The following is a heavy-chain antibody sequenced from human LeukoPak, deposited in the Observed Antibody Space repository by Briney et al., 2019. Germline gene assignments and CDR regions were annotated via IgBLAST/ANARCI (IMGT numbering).Heavy chain of an antibody. D-gene: IGHD1-26*01. CDR1: GGSISSSSYY. CDR3: ARGMGATTWFDP. Sequence: SETLSLTCTVSGGSISSSSYYWGWIRQPPGKGLEWIGSIYYSGSTYYNPSLKSRVTISVDTSKNQFSLKLSSVTAADTAVYYCARGMGATTWFDPWGQGTLVTVSS. V-gene: IGHV4-39*07. CDR2: IYYSGST. J-gene: IGHJ5*02.